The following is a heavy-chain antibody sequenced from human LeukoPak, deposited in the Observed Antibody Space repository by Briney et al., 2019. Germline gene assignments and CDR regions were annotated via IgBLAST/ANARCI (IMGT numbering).Heavy chain of an antibody. CDR1: CYLFTTYW. CDR3: ARRGYYFGAFDV. J-gene: IGHJ3*01. Sequence: LKICCNSSCYLFTTYWIALVRQMPGKRLEWLGSLYPEDTDSRYSPSFPGQVTISVDKSISTAYLHCNSLKASDTAIYYCARRGYYFGAFDVWGPGTVVTVSS. D-gene: IGHD3-10*01. CDR2: LYPEDTDS. V-gene: IGHV5-51*01.